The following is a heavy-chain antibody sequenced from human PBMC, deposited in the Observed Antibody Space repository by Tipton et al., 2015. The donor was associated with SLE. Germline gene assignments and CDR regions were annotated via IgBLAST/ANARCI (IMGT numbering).Heavy chain of an antibody. CDR2: INHSGST. V-gene: IGHV4-34*01. Sequence: TLSLTCAVYGGSFSGYYWSWIRQPPRKGLEWIGEINHSGSTNYNPSLKSRVTISVDTSKNQFSLKLSSVTAADTAVYYCARGLGIAAAGIHYFDYWGQGTLVTVSS. CDR3: ARGLGIAAAGIHYFDY. J-gene: IGHJ4*02. D-gene: IGHD6-13*01. CDR1: GGSFSGYY.